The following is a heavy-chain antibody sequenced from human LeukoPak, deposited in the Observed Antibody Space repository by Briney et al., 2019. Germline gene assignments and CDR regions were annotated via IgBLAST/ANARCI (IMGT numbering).Heavy chain of an antibody. CDR1: GGSISSFY. J-gene: IGHJ3*02. CDR3: ARHCSGGTCPLSFDAFDI. D-gene: IGHD2-15*01. CDR2: IYNSEST. Sequence: PSETLSLTCTVSGGSISSFYWSWIRQPPGKGLEWIGYIYNSESTNYNASLKSGVTISVDTSKNQFSLMLTSVTASDTAMYYCARHCSGGTCPLSFDAFDIWGQGTMVTVSS. V-gene: IGHV4-59*08.